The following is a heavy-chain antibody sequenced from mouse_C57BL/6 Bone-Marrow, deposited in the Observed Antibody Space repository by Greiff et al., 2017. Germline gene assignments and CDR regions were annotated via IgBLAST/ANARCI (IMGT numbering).Heavy chain of an antibody. D-gene: IGHD1-1*01. CDR1: GYTFTSYG. CDR3: ARGAYGSSPYFDY. CDR2: IYPRSGNT. V-gene: IGHV1-81*01. Sequence: QVQLQQSGAEPARPGASVKLSCKASGYTFTSYGISWVKQRTGQGLEWIGEIYPRSGNTYYNEKFKGKATLTADKSSSTAYMELRSLTSEDSAVYVCARGAYGSSPYFDYWGQGTTLTVSS. J-gene: IGHJ2*01.